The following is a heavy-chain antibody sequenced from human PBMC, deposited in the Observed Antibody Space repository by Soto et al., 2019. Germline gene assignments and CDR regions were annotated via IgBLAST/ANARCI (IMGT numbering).Heavy chain of an antibody. V-gene: IGHV3-33*01. Sequence: PGGSLRLSCAASGFTFSKYGMHWVRQAPGKGLEWVALIWNDGIRKVYVDSVKGRFTISRDNSKNTLDLQMNNLRDEDTAVYYCARDDDSDANALDYWGPGTLVTVSS. CDR3: ARDDDSDANALDY. D-gene: IGHD2-21*02. CDR1: GFTFSKYG. CDR2: IWNDGIRK. J-gene: IGHJ4*02.